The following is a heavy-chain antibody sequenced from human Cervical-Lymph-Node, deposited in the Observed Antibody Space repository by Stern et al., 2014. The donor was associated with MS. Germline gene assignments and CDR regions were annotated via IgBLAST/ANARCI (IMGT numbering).Heavy chain of an antibody. V-gene: IGHV3-21*01. D-gene: IGHD4-17*01. Sequence: EVQLVESGGDLVKPGESLRLSCDASGFTFSPYSINWVRQAPGQGLEWISSISNSSTNTYYADSVEGRFTISRDSAKDSVSLHMVSLRAEDTAVYYCARARVGDYARSPHLDSWGQGTLVTVSS. CDR3: ARARVGDYARSPHLDS. J-gene: IGHJ4*02. CDR2: ISNSSTNT. CDR1: GFTFSPYS.